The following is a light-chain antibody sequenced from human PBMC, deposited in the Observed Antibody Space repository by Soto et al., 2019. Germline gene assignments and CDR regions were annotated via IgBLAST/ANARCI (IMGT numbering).Light chain of an antibody. Sequence: DIQMTQSPSSLSASVGDRVTITCRASQNISSYLNWYQQKPGKAPKLLIYAASSLQSGVPSRFSGSGSGTDFTLTISSLQPEDFATYYCQQSYSTPFTFGPGTQVDIK. CDR3: QQSYSTPFT. J-gene: IGKJ3*01. CDR1: QNISSY. CDR2: AAS. V-gene: IGKV1-39*01.